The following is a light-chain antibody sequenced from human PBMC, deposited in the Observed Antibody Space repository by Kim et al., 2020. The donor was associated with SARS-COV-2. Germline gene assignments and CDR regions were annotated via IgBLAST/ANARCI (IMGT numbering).Light chain of an antibody. CDR2: QNN. J-gene: IGLJ3*02. V-gene: IGLV6-57*02. Sequence: GEKVNIPCTTSRGSIARKYGEWYHQRPGSAHTLVIDQNNQRPSGVPARFSGAIDTSSNSAFLIIAGLKKEDEADYYCRADDVSTEVFGGGTKLTVL. CDR1: RGSIARKY. CDR3: RADDVSTEV.